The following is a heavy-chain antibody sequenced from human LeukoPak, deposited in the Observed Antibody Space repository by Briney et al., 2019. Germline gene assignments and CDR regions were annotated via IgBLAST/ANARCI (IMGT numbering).Heavy chain of an antibody. CDR2: ISSSSSYI. D-gene: IGHD5-24*01. V-gene: IGHV3-21*01. CDR1: GFTFSSYS. CDR3: ARGEEMATIDR. Sequence: GGSLRLSCAASGFTFSSYSMNWVRQAPGKGLEWVSSISSSSSYIYYADSVKGRFTISRDNAKNSLYPQMNSLRAEDTAVYYCARGEEMATIDRWGQGTLVTVSS. J-gene: IGHJ4*02.